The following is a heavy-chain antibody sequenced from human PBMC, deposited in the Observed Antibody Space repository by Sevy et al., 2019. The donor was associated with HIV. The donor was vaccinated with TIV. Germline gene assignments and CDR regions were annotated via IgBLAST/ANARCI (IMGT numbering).Heavy chain of an antibody. J-gene: IGHJ5*02. CDR1: GFTFRSDW. Sequence: GGSLRLSCAASGFTFRSDWMHWVRQAPGKGLVWVSRINRDGGRTAYADSVKGRFTISRDNAKNTLYLQMNRLRAEDTSVYYCLSEGGDWFDPWGQGTLVTVSS. CDR3: LSEGGDWFDP. CDR2: INRDGGRT. D-gene: IGHD3-16*01. V-gene: IGHV3-74*01.